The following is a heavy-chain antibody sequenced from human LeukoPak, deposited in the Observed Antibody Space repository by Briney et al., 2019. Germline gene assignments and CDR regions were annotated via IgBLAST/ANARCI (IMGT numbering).Heavy chain of an antibody. CDR2: INHSGST. CDR1: GGSFSGYY. J-gene: IGHJ4*02. CDR3: ARRGEQWLLEYYFDY. V-gene: IGHV4-34*01. D-gene: IGHD3-22*01. Sequence: SETLSLTCAVYGGSFSGYYWSWIRQPPGKGLEWIGEINHSGSTNYNPSLKSRVTISVDTSKNQFSLKLSSVTAADTAVYYCARRGEQWLLEYYFDYWGQGTLVTVSS.